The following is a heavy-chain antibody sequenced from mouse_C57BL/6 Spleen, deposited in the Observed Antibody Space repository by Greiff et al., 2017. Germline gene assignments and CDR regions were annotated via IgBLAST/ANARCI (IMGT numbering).Heavy chain of an antibody. D-gene: IGHD2-4*01. CDR3: ARVAYDYGGRAMDY. Sequence: EVQRVESGGDLVKPGGSLKLSCAASGFTFSSYGMSWVRQTPDKRLEWVATISSGGSYTYYPASVKGRFTISRDNAKNTLYLQMSSLKSEDTAMYYCARVAYDYGGRAMDYWGQGTSVTVSS. V-gene: IGHV5-6*01. J-gene: IGHJ4*01. CDR2: ISSGGSYT. CDR1: GFTFSSYG.